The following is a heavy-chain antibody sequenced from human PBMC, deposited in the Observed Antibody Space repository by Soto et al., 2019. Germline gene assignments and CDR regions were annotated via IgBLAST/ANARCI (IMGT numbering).Heavy chain of an antibody. J-gene: IGHJ4*02. D-gene: IGHD1-1*01. Sequence: GSGPTLVNPTQTLTLTCTLSGFSLSTSVVGVGWIRQPRGKALEWVALIYWNDDKGYSPSLKRRVTIPKDTSKNQVVLTMTNTDPVDKDKYYCAHVTNWSLAYCGQGTLVPVYS. CDR3: AHVTNWSLAY. V-gene: IGHV2-5*01. CDR2: IYWNDDK. CDR1: GFSLSTSVVG.